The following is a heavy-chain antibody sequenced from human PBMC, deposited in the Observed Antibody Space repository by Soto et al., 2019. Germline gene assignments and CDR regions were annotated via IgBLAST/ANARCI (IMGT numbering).Heavy chain of an antibody. V-gene: IGHV3-73*01. J-gene: IGHJ2*01. D-gene: IGHD3-3*01. CDR2: IRTKVNDFAT. Sequence: VGSRRFSCAASGFIFRDSGLHWVRQAPGNGLEWVGRIRTKVNDFATIYAASVKGRFTISRDDSKNTAYLQMNSLKNEDTAVYYGPSPNDSPAYDFYFYLWGRGTLVTVSS. CDR3: PSPNDSPAYDFYFYL. CDR1: GFIFRDSG.